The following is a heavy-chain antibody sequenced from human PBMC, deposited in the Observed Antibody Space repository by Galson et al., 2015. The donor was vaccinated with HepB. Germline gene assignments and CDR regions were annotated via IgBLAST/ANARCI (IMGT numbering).Heavy chain of an antibody. CDR1: GFNFRSYA. D-gene: IGHD2-8*01. V-gene: IGHV3-23*01. J-gene: IGHJ6*02. CDR2: ISGSGANT. CDR3: AKDRGVVLMVDAINNYYYGVDV. Sequence: SLRLSCAASGFNFRSYAMSWVRQAPGKGLEWVSAISGSGANTYYAASVKGRFTISRDNSKNTLYLQMNSLRANDTAVYYCAKDRGVVLMVDAINNYYYGVDVWGRGTTVTVSS.